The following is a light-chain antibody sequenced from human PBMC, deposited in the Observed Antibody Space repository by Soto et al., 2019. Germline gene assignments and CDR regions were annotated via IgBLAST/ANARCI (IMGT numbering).Light chain of an antibody. CDR1: SGHSSYI. Sequence: QPVLTQSSSASASLGSSVKLTCTLSSGHSSYIIAWHQQQPGKAPRYLMKLEGSGSYNKGSGVPDRFSGSSSGADRYLTISNLPSEDEADYYCETWDSNTLVVFGGGTKLTVL. J-gene: IGLJ2*01. V-gene: IGLV4-60*03. CDR2: LEGSGSY. CDR3: ETWDSNTLVV.